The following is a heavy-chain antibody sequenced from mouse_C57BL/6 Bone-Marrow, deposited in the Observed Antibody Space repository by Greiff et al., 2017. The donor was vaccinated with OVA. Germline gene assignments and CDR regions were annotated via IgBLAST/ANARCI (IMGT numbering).Heavy chain of an antibody. Sequence: VQLQQSGPELVKPGASVKISCTASGYAFSSSWMNWVKQRPGKGLEWIGRIYPGDGDTNYNGKFKGKATLTADKSSSTAYMQLSSLTSEDSAVYFCARGVDGYYPYYFDYWGQGTTLTVSS. V-gene: IGHV1-82*01. CDR1: GYAFSSSW. CDR2: IYPGDGDT. CDR3: ARGVDGYYPYYFDY. J-gene: IGHJ2*01. D-gene: IGHD2-3*01.